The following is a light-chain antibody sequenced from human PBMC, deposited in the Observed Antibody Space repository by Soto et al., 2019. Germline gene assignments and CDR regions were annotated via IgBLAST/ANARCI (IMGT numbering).Light chain of an antibody. J-gene: IGKJ1*01. Sequence: IVLTQSPCTLSLYPGERATLSCRASQSVSNNYLAWYQQKPGQAPRLLIYGASNRATGIPDRFSGSGSGTDFTLTISRLEPEDFAVYYCQQYGSSGTFGQGTKVDIK. V-gene: IGKV3-20*01. CDR3: QQYGSSGT. CDR1: QSVSNNY. CDR2: GAS.